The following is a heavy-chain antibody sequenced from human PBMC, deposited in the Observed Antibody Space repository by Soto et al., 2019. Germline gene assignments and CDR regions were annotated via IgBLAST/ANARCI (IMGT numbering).Heavy chain of an antibody. J-gene: IGHJ4*02. D-gene: IGHD3-22*01. Sequence: GASVKVSCKASGYSFTDNYIHWVRQAPGEGLQWMGWINPNSGATNYAQNFQGWVTMTRDTSISTAYMELSRLRSDDTAVYYCAKGKFYDSTGYYLHYWGQGTLVTVSS. CDR1: GYSFTDNY. V-gene: IGHV1-2*04. CDR3: AKGKFYDSTGYYLHY. CDR2: INPNSGAT.